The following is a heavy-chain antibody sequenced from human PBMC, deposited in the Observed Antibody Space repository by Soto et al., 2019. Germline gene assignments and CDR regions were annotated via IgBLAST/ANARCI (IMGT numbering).Heavy chain of an antibody. CDR1: GESISGFF. Sequence: KASDTLSLTCTVPGESISGFFWTWVRQPPGMPLQGLGHVAASGSTAYNPSLRSRLSMSLDVSKNRFSLELSSVTAADTATYFCARGGSTLYYCGLDVWGQGTTVTVSS. CDR3: ARGGSTLYYCGLDV. V-gene: IGHV4-4*07. D-gene: IGHD3-10*01. J-gene: IGHJ6*02. CDR2: VAASGST.